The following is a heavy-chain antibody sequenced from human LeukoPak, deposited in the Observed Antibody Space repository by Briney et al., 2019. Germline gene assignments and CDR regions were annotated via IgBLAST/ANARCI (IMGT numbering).Heavy chain of an antibody. CDR3: ARETGIAMAGTLGAFDY. Sequence: QPGGSLRLSCAASGFTVSSNYMSWVRQAPGKGLEWVSVIYSGGSTYYADSVKGRFTISRDNSKNTLYLQMNSLRAEDTAVYYCARETGIAMAGTLGAFDYWGQGTLVTVSS. D-gene: IGHD6-19*01. CDR2: IYSGGST. V-gene: IGHV3-66*01. J-gene: IGHJ4*02. CDR1: GFTVSSNY.